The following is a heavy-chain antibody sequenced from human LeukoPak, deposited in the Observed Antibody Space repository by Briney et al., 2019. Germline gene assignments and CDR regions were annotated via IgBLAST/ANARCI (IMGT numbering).Heavy chain of an antibody. CDR1: GGSISSSSYY. CDR2: IYYSGST. CDR3: ASLLGYCSGGSCLYYYGMDV. V-gene: IGHV4-39*01. Sequence: SETLSLTCTVSGGSISSSSYYWGWIRQPPGKGLEWIGSIYYSGSTYYNPSLKSRVTISVDTSKNQFSLTLSSVTAADTAVYYCASLLGYCSGGSCLYYYGMDVWGQGTTVTVSS. D-gene: IGHD2-15*01. J-gene: IGHJ6*02.